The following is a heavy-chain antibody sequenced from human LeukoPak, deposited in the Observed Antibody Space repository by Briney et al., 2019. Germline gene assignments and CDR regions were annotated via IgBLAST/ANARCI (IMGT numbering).Heavy chain of an antibody. V-gene: IGHV4-61*02. Sequence: SETLSLTCAVSGGSVSSGSYYWSWIRQPAGKGLEWIGRIYTSGSTNYNPSLKSRVTISVDTSKNQFSLKLTSVTAADTAVYYCAREKAVPDYWGQGTLVTVSS. J-gene: IGHJ4*02. CDR1: GGSVSSGSYY. CDR3: AREKAVPDY. CDR2: IYTSGST.